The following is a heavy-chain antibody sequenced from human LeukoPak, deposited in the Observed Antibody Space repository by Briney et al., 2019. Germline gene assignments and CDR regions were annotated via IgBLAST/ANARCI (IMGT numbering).Heavy chain of an antibody. CDR3: ARGGWYFHY. Sequence: SETLSLTCTVSGGSISSYHWSCIRQPPGKGLEWIGFIYSGSANYNPSLKSRVTISVDTSKTQFSLKLNSVTASDTPVYYWARGGWYFHYWGQGTLVTVSS. CDR2: IYSGSA. D-gene: IGHD6-19*01. V-gene: IGHV4-59*01. CDR1: GGSISSYH. J-gene: IGHJ4*02.